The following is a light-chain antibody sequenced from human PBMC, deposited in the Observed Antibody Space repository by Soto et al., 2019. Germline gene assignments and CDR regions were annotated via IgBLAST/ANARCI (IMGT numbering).Light chain of an antibody. CDR2: DAS. CDR1: QTVNNW. V-gene: IGKV1-5*01. J-gene: IGKJ1*01. CDR3: QQYNIYSPWT. Sequence: DIPMTQSPSTLSASVGDRVTITCRASQTVNNWVAWYQQKPGMAPRLLIFDASHLHSGVPSRFSGSGSGTEFTLTISGLQPDDFATYYCQQYNIYSPWTFGQGTKVDLK.